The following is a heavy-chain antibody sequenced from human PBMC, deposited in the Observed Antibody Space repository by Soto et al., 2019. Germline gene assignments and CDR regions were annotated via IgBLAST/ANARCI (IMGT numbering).Heavy chain of an antibody. CDR1: GFTFGSRA. CDR2: ITDNGGDS. J-gene: IGHJ4*02. D-gene: IGHD3-10*01. Sequence: EVQLLVSGGDLVQPGGSLRLSCVASGFTFGSRAMSWVRQAPGEGLEWVSTITDNGGDSKSADSVRGRFAISRDNSKNILYLPMNSLRAEDSAIYYCARGSEDSYPGSRIFDFWGRGTLVSVSS. CDR3: ARGSEDSYPGSRIFDF. V-gene: IGHV3-23*01.